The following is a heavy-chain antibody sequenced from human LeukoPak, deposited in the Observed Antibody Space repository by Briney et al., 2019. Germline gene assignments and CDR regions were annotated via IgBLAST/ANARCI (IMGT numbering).Heavy chain of an antibody. Sequence: KPSETLSLTCTVSGGSISSYYWSWIRQPPGKGLEWIGYIYYSGSTNYNPSLKSRVTISVDTSKNQFSLKLSSVTAADTAVYYCARDRRKGGDNWFDPWGREPWSPSPQ. V-gene: IGHV4-59*01. J-gene: IGHJ5*02. CDR2: IYYSGST. CDR1: GGSISSYY. D-gene: IGHD3-16*01. CDR3: ARDRRKGGDNWFDP.